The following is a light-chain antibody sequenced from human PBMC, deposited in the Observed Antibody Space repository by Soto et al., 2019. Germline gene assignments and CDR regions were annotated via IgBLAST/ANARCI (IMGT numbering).Light chain of an antibody. J-gene: IGKJ1*01. CDR1: QSVLYRSNNMNY. CDR3: QQYYSTPWT. CDR2: WAS. V-gene: IGKV4-1*01. Sequence: DIVMTQSPDSLAVSLGERATINCKSSQSVLYRSNNMNYLAWYQQKPGQPPKLLIYWASTRESGVPDRFSGSGSGTDFTLTISSLQAEDVAVYYCQQYYSTPWTFGQGTKVDIK.